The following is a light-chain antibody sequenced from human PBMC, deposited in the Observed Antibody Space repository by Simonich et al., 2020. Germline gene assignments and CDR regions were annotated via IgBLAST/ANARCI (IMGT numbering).Light chain of an antibody. CDR2: WAS. CDR1: QRVLYSSNNKNY. CDR3: QQYYSTPPT. Sequence: DIVMTQSPDSLAVSLGERATINCKSSQRVLYSSNNKNYLAWYQQKPGQPPKLLIYWASTRESGVPYRFSGSGSGTDFTLTISSLQAEDVAVYYCQQYYSTPPTFGGGTKVEIK. V-gene: IGKV4-1*01. J-gene: IGKJ4*01.